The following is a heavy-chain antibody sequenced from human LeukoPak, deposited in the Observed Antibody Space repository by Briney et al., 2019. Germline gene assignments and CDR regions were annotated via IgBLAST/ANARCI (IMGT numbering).Heavy chain of an antibody. D-gene: IGHD5-24*01. Sequence: SETLSLTCTVSGGSISSYYWSWIRQPPGKGLEWIGYIYTSGSTNYNPSLKSRVTISVDTSKNQFSLKLSSVTAADTAVYYCARHVFDGYKALGYWGEGTLVTVSS. J-gene: IGHJ4*02. CDR1: GGSISSYY. CDR2: IYTSGST. CDR3: ARHVFDGYKALGY. V-gene: IGHV4-4*09.